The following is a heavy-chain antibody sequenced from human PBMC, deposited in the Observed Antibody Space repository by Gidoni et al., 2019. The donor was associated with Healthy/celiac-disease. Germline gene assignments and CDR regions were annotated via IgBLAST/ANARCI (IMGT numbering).Heavy chain of an antibody. V-gene: IGHV1-3*01. D-gene: IGHD6-13*01. Sequence: QVQLVQSGAEVKKPVASVKVSCKASGYTFTSYAMHWVRQAPGQRLEWMGWINAGNGNTKYLQKFQGRVTITRDTSASTAYMELSSLRSEDTAVYYCAIPHDSSSWYPSDAFDIWGQGTMVTVSS. CDR3: AIPHDSSSWYPSDAFDI. CDR2: INAGNGNT. CDR1: GYTFTSYA. J-gene: IGHJ3*02.